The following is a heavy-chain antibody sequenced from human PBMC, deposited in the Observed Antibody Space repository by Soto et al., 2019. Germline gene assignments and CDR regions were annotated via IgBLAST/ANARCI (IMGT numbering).Heavy chain of an antibody. CDR2: IHYSGTS. D-gene: IGHD2-21*01. CDR1: GDSVSSSSQY. V-gene: IGHV4-39*01. CDR3: ARHWIAGSSIP. J-gene: IGHJ5*02. Sequence: SETLSLTCSVSGDSVSSSSQYWGWIRQPPGKGLEWIGSIHYSGTSYYNPSLKSRVTIFVDTSKNQLSLKLSSVTAADTAVYYCARHWIAGSSIPWGQGTLVTVSS.